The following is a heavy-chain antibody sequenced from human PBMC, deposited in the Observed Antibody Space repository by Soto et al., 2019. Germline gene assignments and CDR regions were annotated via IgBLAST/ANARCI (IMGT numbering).Heavy chain of an antibody. CDR2: IYTSGST. D-gene: IGHD1-26*01. CDR1: GDSMSKYY. J-gene: IGHJ4*02. CDR3: ARTVGAAYYSDF. Sequence: QVQLQESGPGLVKPSETLSLTCTVSGDSMSKYYWSWIRQPAGKGLEWIGRIYTSGSTNYNPSLKSRVNMSIDTSNNHFSLNLKSVTAADAAVYYCARTVGAAYYSDFWGQGALVTVSS. V-gene: IGHV4-4*07.